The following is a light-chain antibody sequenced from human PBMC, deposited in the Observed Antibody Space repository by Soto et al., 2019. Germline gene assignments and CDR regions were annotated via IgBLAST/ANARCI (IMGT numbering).Light chain of an antibody. CDR2: GNS. CDR3: QSYDSSLSGSGV. Sequence: QSVLTQPPSVSGAPGQRVPISCTGSSSKIGAGYDVHWYQQLPGTAPKLLIYGNSNRPSGVPDRFSGSKSGTSASLAITGLQADDEADYYCQSYDSSLSGSGVFGTGTKVTVL. J-gene: IGLJ1*01. CDR1: SSKIGAGYD. V-gene: IGLV1-40*01.